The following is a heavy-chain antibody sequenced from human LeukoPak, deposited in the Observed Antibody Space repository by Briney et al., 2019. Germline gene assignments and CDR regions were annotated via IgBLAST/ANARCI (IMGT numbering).Heavy chain of an antibody. J-gene: IGHJ4*02. D-gene: IGHD3-16*02. CDR1: GFTFSSYS. V-gene: IGHV3-23*01. CDR3: AKDRPYDYVWGSYRYRDLDY. Sequence: GGSLRLSCAASGFTFSSYSMNWVRQAPGKGLEWVSAISGSGGSTYYADSVKGRFTISRDNSKNTLYLQMNSLRDEDTAVYYCAKDRPYDYVWGSYRYRDLDYWGQGTLVTVSS. CDR2: ISGSGGST.